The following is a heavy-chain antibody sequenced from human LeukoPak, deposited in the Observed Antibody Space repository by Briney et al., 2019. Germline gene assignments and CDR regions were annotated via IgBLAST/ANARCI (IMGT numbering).Heavy chain of an antibody. Sequence: SETLSLTCTVSGGSTNTYCWSWIRQPAEKGLEWIGRIYPSGSTYYNPSLKSRVTISIDKSKNQFSLRLTSVTAADTAVYYCARDRSGYSEYYFDYWGQGSLATVSS. V-gene: IGHV4-4*07. CDR1: GGSTNTYC. CDR3: ARDRSGYSEYYFDY. CDR2: IYPSGST. D-gene: IGHD5-12*01. J-gene: IGHJ4*02.